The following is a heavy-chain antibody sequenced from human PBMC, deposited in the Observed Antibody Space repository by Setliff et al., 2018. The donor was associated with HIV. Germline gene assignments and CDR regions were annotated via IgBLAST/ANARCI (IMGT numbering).Heavy chain of an antibody. CDR1: GGSTSSYY. CDR3: ARLSGDYYYFDY. J-gene: IGHJ4*02. CDR2: IYTSGST. V-gene: IGHV4-4*09. Sequence: SETLSLTCTVSGGSTSSYYWSWIRQPPGKGLEWIGYIYTSGSTNYNPSLKSRVTISLDTSKNQFSLKLTSVTAADTAVYYCARLSGDYYYFDYWGQGTLVTVSS. D-gene: IGHD2-21*02.